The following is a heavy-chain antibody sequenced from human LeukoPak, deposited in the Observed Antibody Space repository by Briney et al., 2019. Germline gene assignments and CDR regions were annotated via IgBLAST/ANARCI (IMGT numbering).Heavy chain of an antibody. CDR2: IYYSGNT. Sequence: PSETLSLTCTVSGVSISSSNSYWGWIRQPPGKGLEWIGSIYYSGNTYYNASLKSQVSISIDTSKNQFSLRLTSVTAADTAVYYCARGAIFGVVHRLDYWGQGTLVTVSS. V-gene: IGHV4-39*01. D-gene: IGHD3-3*01. CDR1: GVSISSSNSY. J-gene: IGHJ4*02. CDR3: ARGAIFGVVHRLDY.